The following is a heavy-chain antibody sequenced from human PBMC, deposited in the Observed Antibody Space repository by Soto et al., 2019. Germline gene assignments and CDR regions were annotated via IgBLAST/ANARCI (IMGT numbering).Heavy chain of an antibody. CDR2: TYYRSKWYN. V-gene: IGHV6-1*01. J-gene: IGHJ6*02. CDR1: GDSVSRNSAA. Sequence: PSQTLSLTCAISGDSVSRNSAAWNWIRQSPSRGLEWLGRTYYRSKWYNDYAVSVKSRITINPDTSKNQFSLQLNSVTPEDTAVYYCARDKALVRGVMDYYYYGMDVWGQGTTVTVSS. CDR3: ARDKALVRGVMDYYYYGMDV. D-gene: IGHD3-10*01.